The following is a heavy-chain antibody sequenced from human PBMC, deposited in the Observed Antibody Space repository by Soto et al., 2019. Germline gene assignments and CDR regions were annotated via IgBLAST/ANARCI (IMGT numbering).Heavy chain of an antibody. D-gene: IGHD1-26*01. V-gene: IGHV3-11*01. Sequence: QVHLVESGGGLVKPGWYLRRSCTVYGFAFRHNYLTWIRQATGKGLEWLSYISTSGSPAYYADSVKGRFTISTDNAKKSLYLQMDSLRAEDTGVDYCATGGIYYEAGGQGTLVTVSS. CDR2: ISTSGSPA. J-gene: IGHJ4*02. CDR3: ATGGIYYEA. CDR1: GFAFRHNY.